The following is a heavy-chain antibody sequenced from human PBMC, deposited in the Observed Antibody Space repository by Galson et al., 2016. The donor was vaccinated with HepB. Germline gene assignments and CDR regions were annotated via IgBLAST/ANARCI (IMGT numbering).Heavy chain of an antibody. J-gene: IGHJ4*02. Sequence: SLRLSCAASGFTFRNYAMGWVRQAPGKGLEWVAGMSGSGGTTNSADSLKGRFIISRDTSKNMMYLQMNSLRAEDKAIYYCAREAVDTFNGDFDYWGQGTLVTVSS. CDR2: MSGSGGTT. CDR3: AREAVDTFNGDFDY. V-gene: IGHV3-23*01. CDR1: GFTFRNYA. D-gene: IGHD5-18*01.